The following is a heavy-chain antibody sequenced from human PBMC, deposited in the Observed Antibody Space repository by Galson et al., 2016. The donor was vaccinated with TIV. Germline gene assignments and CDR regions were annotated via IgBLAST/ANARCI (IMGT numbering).Heavy chain of an antibody. CDR2: ISGSGGIT. CDR1: GFTFDFYA. D-gene: IGHD2-21*01. J-gene: IGHJ3*01. Sequence: SLRLSCAASGFTFDFYAMSWVRQAPGQGLEWVSGISGSGGITYFADSVKGRFTISRDNSRNTLFLQMHSLRVEDTAVYYCAKRKNYGGDAFEDWGQGTLATVSS. V-gene: IGHV3-23*01. CDR3: AKRKNYGGDAFED.